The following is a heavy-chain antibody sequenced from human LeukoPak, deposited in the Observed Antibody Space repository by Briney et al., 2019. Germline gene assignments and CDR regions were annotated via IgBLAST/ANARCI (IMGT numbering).Heavy chain of an antibody. D-gene: IGHD5-18*01. Sequence: ASETLSLTCTVSGGSVSSGSYYWSWIRQPPGKGLEWIGYIYYSGSTNYNPSLKSRVTISVDTSKNQFSLKLSSVTAADTAVYYCARSPLVDTAVVTVSGWFDPWGQGTLVTVSS. CDR3: ARSPLVDTAVVTVSGWFDP. V-gene: IGHV4-61*01. CDR2: IYYSGST. CDR1: GGSVSSGSYY. J-gene: IGHJ5*02.